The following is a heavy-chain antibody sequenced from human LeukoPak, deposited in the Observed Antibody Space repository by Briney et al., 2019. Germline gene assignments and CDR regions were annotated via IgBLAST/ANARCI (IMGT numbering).Heavy chain of an antibody. CDR1: GFTFSDNG. J-gene: IGHJ4*02. D-gene: IGHD1-26*01. CDR3: ARRERQSGNYYYFDY. CDR2: ITRSSAL. V-gene: IGHV3-48*02. Sequence: GGSLRLSCAASGFTFSDNGMIWVRQAPGKGLEWVSYITRSSALHYADSVKGRFTISRDNAKNSLFLQMSSLRDEDTAVYYCARRERQSGNYYYFDYWGQGTLVTVSS.